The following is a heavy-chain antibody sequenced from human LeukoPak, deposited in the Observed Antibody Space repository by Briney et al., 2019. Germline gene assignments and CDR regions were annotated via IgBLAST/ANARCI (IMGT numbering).Heavy chain of an antibody. CDR2: IYYSGST. Sequence: PSETLSLTCTVSGGSISSYYWSWIRQPPGKGLEWIGYIYYSGSTNYNPSLKSRVTISVDTSKNQFSLKLSSVTAADTAVYYCARDGPSGRGVDYWGQGTLVTVSS. CDR1: GGSISSYY. CDR3: ARDGPSGRGVDY. V-gene: IGHV4-59*01. J-gene: IGHJ4*02. D-gene: IGHD3-10*01.